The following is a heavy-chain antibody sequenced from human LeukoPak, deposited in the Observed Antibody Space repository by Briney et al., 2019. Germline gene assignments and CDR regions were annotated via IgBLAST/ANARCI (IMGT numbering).Heavy chain of an antibody. CDR2: INYSGST. V-gene: IGHV4-59*11. Sequence: PSETLSLTCTVSGGSISGRYWGWIRQPPGKGLEWIGYINYSGSTDYNPSLKSRVTISLDTSKNQFSLKLSSVTAADTAVYYCARDAGGGPFFDCWGQGTLVTVSS. J-gene: IGHJ4*02. D-gene: IGHD2-15*01. CDR3: ARDAGGGPFFDC. CDR1: GGSISGRY.